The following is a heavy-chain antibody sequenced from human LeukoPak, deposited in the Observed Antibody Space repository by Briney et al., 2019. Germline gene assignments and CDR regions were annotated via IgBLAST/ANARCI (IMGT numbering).Heavy chain of an antibody. Sequence: GGCLRLSCAASGFTVSSNYMSWVRQAPGKGLEWVSVIYSGGSTYDADSVKGRFTISRDNSKNTLYLPMNSLRAEDTAVYYCARALTLVAAKSAWWFDPWGQGTLVTV. J-gene: IGHJ5*02. CDR3: ARALTLVAAKSAWWFDP. CDR1: GFTVSSNY. CDR2: IYSGGST. D-gene: IGHD2-15*01. V-gene: IGHV3-53*01.